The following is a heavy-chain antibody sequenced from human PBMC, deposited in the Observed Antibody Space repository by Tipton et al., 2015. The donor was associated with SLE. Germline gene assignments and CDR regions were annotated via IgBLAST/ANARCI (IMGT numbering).Heavy chain of an antibody. CDR1: GDSMSGFS. J-gene: IGHJ4*02. D-gene: IGHD3-3*01. Sequence: TLSLTCTVSGDSMSGFSWSWVRQPPGKGLEWIAYVYYSGSTNYNPSLKSRVTISVDTSKNQFSLKLSSVTAADTALYYCARPGSPFWSGYPFDYWGQGTLVTVSS. CDR2: VYYSGST. V-gene: IGHV4-59*12. CDR3: ARPGSPFWSGYPFDY.